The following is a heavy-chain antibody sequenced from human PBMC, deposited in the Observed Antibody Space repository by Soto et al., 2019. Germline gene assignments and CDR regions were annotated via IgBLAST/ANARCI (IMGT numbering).Heavy chain of an antibody. Sequence: GGSLRLSCAASGFTFSSYGMHWVRQAPGKGLEWVAVISYDGSNKYYADSVKGRFTISRDNSKNTLYLQMNSLRAEDTAVYYCEKDKVPVVVTAPLDYWGQGTLVTVSS. V-gene: IGHV3-30*18. J-gene: IGHJ4*02. CDR3: EKDKVPVVVTAPLDY. CDR1: GFTFSSYG. D-gene: IGHD2-21*02. CDR2: ISYDGSNK.